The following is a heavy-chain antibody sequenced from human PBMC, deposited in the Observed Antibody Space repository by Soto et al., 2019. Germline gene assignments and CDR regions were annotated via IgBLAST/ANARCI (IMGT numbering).Heavy chain of an antibody. D-gene: IGHD3-10*02. J-gene: IGHJ4*02. Sequence: GGSLRLSCVGSGFILSNNGMHWVRQTPGKGLEWVAFMSYDGSDTFYADSVKGRFTISRDNSKNTLFLHMSNLRAEDTAMYYCTIVRVADSALDHWGQGTLVTVSS. CDR1: GFILSNNG. CDR2: MSYDGSDT. V-gene: IGHV3-30*02. CDR3: TIVRVADSALDH.